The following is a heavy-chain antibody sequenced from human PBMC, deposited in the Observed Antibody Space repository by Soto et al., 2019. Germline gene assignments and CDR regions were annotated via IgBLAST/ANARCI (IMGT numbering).Heavy chain of an antibody. V-gene: IGHV1-18*01. CDR2: ISAYNGDT. D-gene: IGHD2-8*01. CDR3: ARDRGYCTNGVCRNDAFDI. CDR1: GYTFTSYG. J-gene: IGHJ3*02. Sequence: SVKVSCKASGYTFTSYGISWVRQAPGQGLEWMGWISAYNGDTNYAQKLQGRVTMTTDTSTSTAYMELRSLRSDDTAVYYRARDRGYCTNGVCRNDAFDIWGQGTMVTVSS.